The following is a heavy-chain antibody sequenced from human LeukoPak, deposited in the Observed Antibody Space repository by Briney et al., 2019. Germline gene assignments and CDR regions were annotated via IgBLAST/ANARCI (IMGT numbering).Heavy chain of an antibody. J-gene: IGHJ4*02. CDR1: GFTFSIYA. D-gene: IGHD5-24*01. Sequence: GGSLRLSCAASGFTFSIYAMSWVRQAPGKGLEWVSAISGSGGTAYYADSVKGRFTISRDNSKNTLYLQMNSLRVEDTAVYYCAKEGGLYNSGGYFDYWGQGTLVTVSS. V-gene: IGHV3-23*01. CDR3: AKEGGLYNSGGYFDY. CDR2: ISGSGGTA.